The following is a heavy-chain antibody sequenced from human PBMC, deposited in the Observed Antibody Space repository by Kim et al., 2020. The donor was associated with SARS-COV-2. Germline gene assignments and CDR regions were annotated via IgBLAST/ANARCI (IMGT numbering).Heavy chain of an antibody. CDR3: ARDGYDDSSGRTGY. D-gene: IGHD3-22*01. J-gene: IGHJ4*02. V-gene: IGHV1-18*01. Sequence: ASVKVSCKASGYTFTNYGISWVRQAPGQGLEWMGWISAYNGNTNYAQKLQGRVTMTTDTSTSTAYMELRSLRSDDTAVYYCARDGYDDSSGRTGYWGQGTLVTVSS. CDR2: ISAYNGNT. CDR1: GYTFTNYG.